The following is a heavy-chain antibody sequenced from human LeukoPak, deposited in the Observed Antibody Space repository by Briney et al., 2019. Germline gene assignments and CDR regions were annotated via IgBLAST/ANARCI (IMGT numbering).Heavy chain of an antibody. D-gene: IGHD1-26*01. J-gene: IGHJ5*02. CDR1: GDSVSSNSVA. V-gene: IGHV6-1*01. CDR3: ARDRDGSYWFDP. CDR2: TYYRSKWYN. Sequence: SQTLSLTCVISGDSVSSNSVAWHWIRQSPSRGLEWLGRTYYRSKWYNHYAPSVESRITINPDTSKNQLSLQLNSVTPEDTAVYYCARDRDGSYWFDPWGQGTMVTVSS.